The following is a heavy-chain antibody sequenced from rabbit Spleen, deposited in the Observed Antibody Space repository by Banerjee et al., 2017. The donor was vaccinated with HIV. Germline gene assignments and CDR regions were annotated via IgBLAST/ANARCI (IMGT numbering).Heavy chain of an antibody. D-gene: IGHD1-1*01. CDR2: IEGGSSGFT. CDR3: ARDLASVIGWNFNL. J-gene: IGHJ4*01. V-gene: IGHV1S40*01. CDR1: GVSFSTDHY. Sequence: QSLEESGGDLVKPGASLTLTCTASGVSFSTDHYMCWVRQAPGKGLEWIACIEGGSSGFTYFATWAKGRFTISRTSSTTVTLQMTSLTAADTAIYFCARDLASVIGWNFNLWGQGTLVTVS.